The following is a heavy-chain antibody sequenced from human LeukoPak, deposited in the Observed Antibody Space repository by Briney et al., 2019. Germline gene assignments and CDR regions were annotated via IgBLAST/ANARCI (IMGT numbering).Heavy chain of an antibody. CDR2: ISYDGSNK. Sequence: GGSLSLSCAASGFTFSSYAMHWVRQAPGKGLEWVAVISYDGSNKYYADSVKGRFTISRDNAKNTLYLQMNSLRAEDTAVYYCARARWYSCDYWGQGTLVTVSS. CDR1: GFTFSSYA. J-gene: IGHJ4*02. V-gene: IGHV3-30*04. CDR3: ARARWYSCDY. D-gene: IGHD5-24*01.